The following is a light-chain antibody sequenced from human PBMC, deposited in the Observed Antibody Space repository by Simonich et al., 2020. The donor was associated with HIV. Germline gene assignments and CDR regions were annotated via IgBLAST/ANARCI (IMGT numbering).Light chain of an antibody. CDR3: QQYYDTPYT. CDR2: WAS. J-gene: IGKJ2*01. Sequence: DIVMTQSPDPLAVSLGERATINCKSSQSILYSSNNKNHLAWDQQKPGHPPRLRIYWASTRESGVPDRFSGSGSGTDFTLTISSLQAEDVAVYYCQQYYDTPYTFGQGTKLEIK. CDR1: QSILYSSNNKNH. V-gene: IGKV4-1*01.